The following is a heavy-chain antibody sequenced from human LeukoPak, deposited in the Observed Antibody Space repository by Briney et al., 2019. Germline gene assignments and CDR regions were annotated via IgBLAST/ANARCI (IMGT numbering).Heavy chain of an antibody. V-gene: IGHV5-51*01. J-gene: IGHJ4*02. CDR2: IYPGDSDT. Sequence: GESLKISCKGSGYSFTSYWIGWVRQMPGKGLEWMGIIYPGDSDTRYSPSFQGQVTISADKSISTAYLQWSSLKASDTAMYYCARAPQRYCSSTSCGIGYWGQGTLVTVSS. CDR3: ARAPQRYCSSTSCGIGY. D-gene: IGHD2-2*01. CDR1: GYSFTSYW.